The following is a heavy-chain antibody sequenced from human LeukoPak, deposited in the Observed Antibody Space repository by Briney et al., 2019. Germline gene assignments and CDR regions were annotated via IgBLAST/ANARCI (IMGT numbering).Heavy chain of an antibody. J-gene: IGHJ4*02. CDR3: ARVEIDAGGHVIDY. CDR2: ISHSGST. CDR1: GGSLSDYH. D-gene: IGHD2-21*01. V-gene: IGHV4-34*01. Sequence: PSETLSLTCVVYGGSLSDYHWRWIRQPPVKGLEWIGEISHSGSTNYNPSLKSRVTVSVDRSKNQFSLNLNSLTAADTAIYYCARVEIDAGGHVIDYWGQGTLVTVSS.